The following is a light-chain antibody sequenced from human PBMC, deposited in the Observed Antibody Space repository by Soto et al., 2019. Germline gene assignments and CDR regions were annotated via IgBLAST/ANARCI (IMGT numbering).Light chain of an antibody. CDR3: QQYNNWPPIT. V-gene: IGKV3-15*01. Sequence: EVVMTQSPATLSVSPGERATLSCRASQSVSSNLAWYQQKPCQAPRLLIYGASTRATGIPARFSGSGSGTEFTLTISSLQSEDFALYYCQQYNNWPPITFGQGTKLEIK. J-gene: IGKJ2*01. CDR1: QSVSSN. CDR2: GAS.